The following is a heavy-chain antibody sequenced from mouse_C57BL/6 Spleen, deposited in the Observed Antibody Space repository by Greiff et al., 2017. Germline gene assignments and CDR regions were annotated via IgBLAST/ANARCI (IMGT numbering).Heavy chain of an antibody. CDR2: ISNGGGIT. J-gene: IGHJ4*01. Sequence: EVQGVESGGGLVQPGGSLKLSCAASGFTFSDYYMYWVRQTPEKRLEWVAYISNGGGITYYPDTVKGRFTISRDNAKNTLFLQMSRRKSEDTAMYYCARQGGYDWAYAMDYWGQGTSVTVSS. D-gene: IGHD2-2*01. CDR3: ARQGGYDWAYAMDY. CDR1: GFTFSDYY. V-gene: IGHV5-12*01.